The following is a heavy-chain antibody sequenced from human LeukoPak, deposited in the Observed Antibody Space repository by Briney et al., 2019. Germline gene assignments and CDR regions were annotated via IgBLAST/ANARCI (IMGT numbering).Heavy chain of an antibody. CDR1: GGTFSSYA. D-gene: IGHD5-24*01. CDR2: IIPIFGTA. Sequence: SVKVSCKASGGTFSSYAISWVRQAPGQGLEWMGGIIPIFGTANYAQKFQGRVTITADESTSAAYMELSSLRSEDTAVYYCAAQVRDGYNYYPFDYWGQGTLVTVSS. CDR3: AAQVRDGYNYYPFDY. J-gene: IGHJ4*02. V-gene: IGHV1-69*13.